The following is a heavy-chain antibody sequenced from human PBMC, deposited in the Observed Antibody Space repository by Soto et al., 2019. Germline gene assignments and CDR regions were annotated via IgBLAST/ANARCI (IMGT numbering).Heavy chain of an antibody. V-gene: IGHV3-11*01. D-gene: IGHD3-10*01. CDR2: ISGGGTTT. J-gene: IGHJ4*02. Sequence: GGSMRLCCAASGFRFSDHYVTWIRQAPGKGLEWVSKISGGGTTTHYADSVTGRFTVSRDNAETSLYLQMNSLRAEDTAVYYCAGDPYYYGSAVGGQGTLVTVSS. CDR3: AGDPYYYGSAV. CDR1: GFRFSDHY.